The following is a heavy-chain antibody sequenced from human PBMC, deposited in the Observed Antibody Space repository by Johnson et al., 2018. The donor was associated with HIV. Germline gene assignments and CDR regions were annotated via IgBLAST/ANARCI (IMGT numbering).Heavy chain of an antibody. CDR2: INWNGGST. V-gene: IGHV3-11*04. J-gene: IGHJ3*02. Sequence: QVQLVESGGGLVKPGGSLRLSCAASGFTFSDYYMSWIRQAPGKGLEWVSGINWNGGSTGYADSVKGRFTISSDNAKNSLYLQMNSLRAEDTAVYYCAKDHSGYSYGYSAFDIWGQGTMVTVSS. D-gene: IGHD5-18*01. CDR1: GFTFSDYY. CDR3: AKDHSGYSYGYSAFDI.